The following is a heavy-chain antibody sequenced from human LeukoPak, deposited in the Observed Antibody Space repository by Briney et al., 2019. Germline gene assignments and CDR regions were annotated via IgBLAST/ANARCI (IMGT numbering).Heavy chain of an antibody. CDR2: IRSKAYSYAT. CDR3: TSGCTSTTCYEASDI. J-gene: IGHJ3*02. Sequence: GGSLRLSCAASVVASTGVTMPWGRQASGKGLEWVGRIRSKAYSYATAYAASVKGRFTISRDDSKNTAYLQMNSLKTEDTAVFSGTSGCTSTTCYEASDIWGQGTMVTVSS. CDR1: VVASTGVT. D-gene: IGHD2-2*01. V-gene: IGHV3-73*01.